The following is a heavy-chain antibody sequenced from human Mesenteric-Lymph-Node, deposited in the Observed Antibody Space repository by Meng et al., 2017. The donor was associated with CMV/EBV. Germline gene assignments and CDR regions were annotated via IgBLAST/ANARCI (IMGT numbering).Heavy chain of an antibody. D-gene: IGHD2-21*01. CDR1: GYTFTSYD. Sequence: ASVKVSCKASGYTFTSYDINWVRQATGQGLEWMGWMNPNSGNTGYAQKFQGRVTMTRNTSISTAYMELSSLRPEDTAVYYCARESASPRAFDIWGQGTQVTVSS. V-gene: IGHV1-8*01. CDR2: MNPNSGNT. CDR3: ARESASPRAFDI. J-gene: IGHJ3*02.